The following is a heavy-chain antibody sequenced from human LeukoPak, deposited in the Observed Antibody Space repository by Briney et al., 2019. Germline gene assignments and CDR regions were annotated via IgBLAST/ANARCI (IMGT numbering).Heavy chain of an antibody. CDR3: ARMALRGFDY. CDR2: IYYSGST. V-gene: IGHV4-30-4*01. D-gene: IGHD1-7*01. CDR1: GGSISSGDYY. J-gene: IGHJ4*02. Sequence: SETLSLTCTVSGGSISSGDYYWSWIRQPPGKGLEWIGYIYYSGSTYYNPSLKSRVTISVDTSKNQFSLKLSSVTAADTAVYCCARMALRGFDYWGQGTLVTVSS.